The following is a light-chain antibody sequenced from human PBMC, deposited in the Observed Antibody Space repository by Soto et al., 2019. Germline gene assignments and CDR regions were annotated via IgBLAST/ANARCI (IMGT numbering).Light chain of an antibody. J-gene: IGKJ1*01. CDR3: QQYSSWPRT. Sequence: EIMMTQSPDTLSVSPGERATLSCRASQSVSGNLAWYQQNPGQAPRLLIYGASARATGIPARFSGSGSGTEFTLTISSLQSEDFAFYYCQQYSSWPRTFGQGTKVEIK. V-gene: IGKV3-15*01. CDR1: QSVSGN. CDR2: GAS.